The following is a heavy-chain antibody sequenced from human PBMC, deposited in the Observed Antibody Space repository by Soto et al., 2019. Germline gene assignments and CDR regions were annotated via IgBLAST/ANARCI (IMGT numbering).Heavy chain of an antibody. CDR2: IIPIFGTT. V-gene: IGHV1-69*06. CDR1: GGRFGSDA. D-gene: IGHD3-22*01. Sequence: LCCKAWGGRFGSDAITWVRHAPGQGLEWVGRIIPIFGTTNYAQNLQGRVTISADKSTLTSYMELHSLTSDDTALYYCARDRTDSGYYTNWLDPWGQGTQVTVSS. J-gene: IGHJ5*02. CDR3: ARDRTDSGYYTNWLDP.